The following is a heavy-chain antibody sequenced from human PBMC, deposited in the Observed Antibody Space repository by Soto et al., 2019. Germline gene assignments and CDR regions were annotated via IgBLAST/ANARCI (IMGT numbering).Heavy chain of an antibody. V-gene: IGHV3-23*01. D-gene: IGHD3-9*01. CDR2: ISGSGGST. Sequence: GGSLRLSCAASGFTFSSYAMSWVRQAPGKGLEWVSAISGSGGSTYYADSVKGRFTISRDNSKNTLYLQMNSLRAEDTAVYYCAKDHRGYYDILTGYLRYNWFDYWGQGTLVTVSS. J-gene: IGHJ5*01. CDR3: AKDHRGYYDILTGYLRYNWFDY. CDR1: GFTFSSYA.